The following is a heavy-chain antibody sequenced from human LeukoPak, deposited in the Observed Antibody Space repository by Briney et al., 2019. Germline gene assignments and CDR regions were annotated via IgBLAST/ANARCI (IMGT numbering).Heavy chain of an antibody. CDR3: ARGEYSGSYYNSDY. J-gene: IGHJ4*02. D-gene: IGHD1-26*01. V-gene: IGHV4-59*01. CDR1: GGSISSYY. Sequence: SETLSLTCTVSGGSISSYYWSWIRQPPGKGLEWIGYIYYSGSTNYNPSLKSRVTISVDTSKNQFSLKLSSVTAADTAVYYCARGEYSGSYYNSDYWGQGTLVTVSS. CDR2: IYYSGST.